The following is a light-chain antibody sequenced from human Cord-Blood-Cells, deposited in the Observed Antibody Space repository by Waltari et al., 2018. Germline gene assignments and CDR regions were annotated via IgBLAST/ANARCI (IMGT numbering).Light chain of an antibody. V-gene: IGLV2-14*03. J-gene: IGLJ1*01. CDR2: DVS. Sequence: QSALTQPASVYGSPGQSLTLSCTGNSSVVGGYNYVSWYHQHPGKAPKHMIYDVSNRPSGVSNRFSGSKSGNTASLTISGLQAEDEADYYCSSYTSSNPYVFGTGTKVTVL. CDR3: SSYTSSNPYV. CDR1: SSVVGGYNY.